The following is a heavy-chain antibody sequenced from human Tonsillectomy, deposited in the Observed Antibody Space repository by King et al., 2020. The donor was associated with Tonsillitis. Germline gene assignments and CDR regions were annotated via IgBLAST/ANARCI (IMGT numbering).Heavy chain of an antibody. Sequence: VQLVESGGGLVQPGGTLRLSCAASGVTLSSDTMNWVRQAPGKGLEWFSAISGSGSSLYYVDSVKGRFTISKDNAKNSLYLQMHSLRAEDTAVYYCARGLVGRSCFDYWGRGTLVTVSS. J-gene: IGHJ4*02. CDR3: ARGLVGRSCFDY. D-gene: IGHD1-26*01. CDR1: GVTLSSDT. V-gene: IGHV3-48*01. CDR2: ISGSGSSL.